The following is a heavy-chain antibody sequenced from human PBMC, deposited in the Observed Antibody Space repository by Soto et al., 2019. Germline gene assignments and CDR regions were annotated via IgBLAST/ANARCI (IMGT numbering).Heavy chain of an antibody. CDR1: GGTFSSYV. CDR3: ARDRGLRYYDFWSGFLFYGMDV. CDR2: ITPIFGTP. V-gene: IGHV1-69*01. D-gene: IGHD3-3*01. Sequence: QVQLVQSGAEVKKPGSSVKVSCKASGGTFSSYVISWVRQAPGQGLEWMGGITPIFGTPRYAQNFQGRVTITADESTSTAYMELSSLRSEDTVVYYCARDRGLRYYDFWSGFLFYGMDVWGQGTTVTVSS. J-gene: IGHJ6*02.